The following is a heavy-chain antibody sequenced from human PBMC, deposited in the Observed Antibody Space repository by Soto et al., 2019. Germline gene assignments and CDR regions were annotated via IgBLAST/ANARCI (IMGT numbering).Heavy chain of an antibody. J-gene: IGHJ4*02. V-gene: IGHV3-23*01. CDR2: ISGSGGIT. Sequence: PGESLKISCAASEFMFSNYAMNWVRQAPGKGLEWVSAISGSGGITYYADSVKGRFTISRDNSKNTLYLQMNSLRAEDTAVYYCAKAEKSSAVAGYFDSWGQGTLVTVSS. CDR3: AKAEKSSAVAGYFDS. D-gene: IGHD6-19*01. CDR1: EFMFSNYA.